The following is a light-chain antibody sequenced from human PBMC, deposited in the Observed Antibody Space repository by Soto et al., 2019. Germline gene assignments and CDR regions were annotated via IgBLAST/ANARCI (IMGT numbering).Light chain of an antibody. V-gene: IGKV3-20*01. CDR1: QSVSSSY. Sequence: EIVLTQSPGTLSLSPGERATISCRASQSVSSSYLAWYQQKPGQAPRLLIFGASSRATGIPDRFSGSGSGTDFTLTISRLEPEDFAVYSCQQYGSSPYTLGQGTKLEIK. CDR3: QQYGSSPYT. CDR2: GAS. J-gene: IGKJ2*01.